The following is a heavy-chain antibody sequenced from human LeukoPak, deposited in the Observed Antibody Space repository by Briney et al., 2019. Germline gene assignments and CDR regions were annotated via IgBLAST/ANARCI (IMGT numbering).Heavy chain of an antibody. J-gene: IGHJ4*02. CDR2: ISNRGFST. V-gene: IGHV3-11*01. CDR3: ARNKRRFDQ. Sequence: GGSLRLSCAASGFNISDHYMSWIRQAPGRGLEWVSYISNRGFSTYYADSVKGRFTISRDNTKNSLYLEMQSLRVEDTAVYYCARNKRRFDQWGQGTLVTVSS. CDR1: GFNISDHY.